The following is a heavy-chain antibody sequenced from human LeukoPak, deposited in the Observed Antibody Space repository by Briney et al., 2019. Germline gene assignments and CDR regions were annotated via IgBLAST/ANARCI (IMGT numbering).Heavy chain of an antibody. CDR3: ARLGQQLVPGLVDY. D-gene: IGHD6-13*01. J-gene: IGHJ4*02. V-gene: IGHV4-39*01. CDR2: IYYSGST. CDR1: VGSFSGYY. Sequence: SETLSLTCAVYVGSFSGYYWGCIRQPPGKGLEWIGSIYYSGSTYYNPSLKSRVTISGDTSKNQFSLKLSSVTAADAAVYYCARLGQQLVPGLVDYWGQGNLVTVSS.